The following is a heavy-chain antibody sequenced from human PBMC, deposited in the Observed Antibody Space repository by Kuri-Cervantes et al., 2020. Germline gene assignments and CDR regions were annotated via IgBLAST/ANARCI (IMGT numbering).Heavy chain of an antibody. V-gene: IGHV3-30-3*01. D-gene: IGHD6-19*01. CDR1: GFTVSSNY. CDR3: ARESVAGLDY. CDR2: ISYDGSNK. J-gene: IGHJ4*02. Sequence: GGSLRLSCAASGFTVSSNYMTWVRQAPGKGLEWVAVISYDGSNKYYADSVKGRFTISRDNSKNTLYLQMNSLRAEDTAVYYCARESVAGLDYWGQGTLVTVSS.